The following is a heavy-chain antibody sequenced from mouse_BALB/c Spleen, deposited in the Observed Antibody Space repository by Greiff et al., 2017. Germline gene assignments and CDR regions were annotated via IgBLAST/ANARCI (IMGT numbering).Heavy chain of an antibody. V-gene: IGHV3-6*02. CDR1: GYSITSGYY. CDR2: ISYDGSN. Sequence: EVQLVESGPGLVKPSQSLSLTCSVTGYSITSGYYWNWIRQFPGNKLEWMGYISYDGSNNYNPSLKNRISITRDTSKNQFFLKLNSVTTEDTATYYCARYDGYPWFAYWGQGTLVTVSA. CDR3: ARYDGYPWFAY. J-gene: IGHJ3*01. D-gene: IGHD2-3*01.